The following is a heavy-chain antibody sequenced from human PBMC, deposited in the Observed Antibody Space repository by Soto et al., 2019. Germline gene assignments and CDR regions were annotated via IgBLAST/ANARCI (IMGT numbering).Heavy chain of an antibody. J-gene: IGHJ4*02. D-gene: IGHD1-26*01. CDR2: ISGSGGSR. CDR1: GFTFSSYA. V-gene: IGHV3-23*01. Sequence: GGSLRLSCAASGFTFSSYAMSWVCQAPGKGLEWVSAISGSGGSRYYADSVKGRFTISRDDSKNTLYLQMNSLRAEDTAVYYCAKPDVRATQYYFDSWGQGTLVTVSS. CDR3: AKPDVRATQYYFDS.